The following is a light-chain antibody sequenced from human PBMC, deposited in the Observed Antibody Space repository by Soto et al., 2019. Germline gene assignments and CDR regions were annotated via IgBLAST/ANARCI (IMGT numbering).Light chain of an antibody. CDR2: AAS. Sequence: DIQMTQSPSSLSAPVGDRVTITCRASQSLTSYLHWYQQKPGKAPKLLIYAASSLQSGVPSRFSGSGSGTDFTLTISSLQPEDFATYYCQQSYSTPYTFGQGTKLEIK. J-gene: IGKJ2*01. CDR1: QSLTSY. V-gene: IGKV1-39*01. CDR3: QQSYSTPYT.